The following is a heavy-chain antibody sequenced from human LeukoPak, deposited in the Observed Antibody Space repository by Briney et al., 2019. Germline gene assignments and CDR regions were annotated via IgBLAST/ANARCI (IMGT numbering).Heavy chain of an antibody. J-gene: IGHJ3*02. V-gene: IGHV1-18*01. D-gene: IGHD3-22*01. CDR2: ISAYNGNT. CDR1: GYTFTSYG. Sequence: ASVKVSRKASGYTFTSYGISWVRQAPGQGLEWMGWISAYNGNTNYAQKLQGRVTMTTDTSTSTAYMELRSLRSDDTAVYYCARDLKSYYDSSGYSAFDIWGQGTMVTVSS. CDR3: ARDLKSYYDSSGYSAFDI.